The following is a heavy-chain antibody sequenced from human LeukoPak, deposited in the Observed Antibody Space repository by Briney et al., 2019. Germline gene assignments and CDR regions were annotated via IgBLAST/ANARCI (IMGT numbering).Heavy chain of an antibody. CDR3: ARGYCSSTSCYVVPHDY. V-gene: IGHV3-21*01. J-gene: IGHJ4*02. CDR1: GFTFDDYG. Sequence: GGSLRLSCAASGFTFDDYGMSWVRQAPGKGLEWVSSISNSGSYIYYADSVKGRFTISRDNAKNSLYLQMNSLRAGDTAVYYCARGYCSSTSCYVVPHDYWGQGTLVTVSS. D-gene: IGHD2-2*01. CDR2: ISNSGSYI.